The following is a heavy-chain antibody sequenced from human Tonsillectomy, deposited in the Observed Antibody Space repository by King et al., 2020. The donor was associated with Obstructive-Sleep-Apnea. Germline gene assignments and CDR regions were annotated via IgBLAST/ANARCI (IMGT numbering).Heavy chain of an antibody. Sequence: QLVQSGAGVKKPGASVKVSCKVSGYTLSELSMHWVRQAPGKGLEWMGGFDPEDGETIYAQRFQGRVTMTEDTSTDTAYMELSSLRSEDTAVYYCTTVSPLLMPTIVGATYYLDYWGQGTLVTVSS. D-gene: IGHD1-26*01. J-gene: IGHJ4*02. CDR2: FDPEDGET. V-gene: IGHV1-24*01. CDR1: GYTLSELS. CDR3: TTVSPLLMPTIVGATYYLDY.